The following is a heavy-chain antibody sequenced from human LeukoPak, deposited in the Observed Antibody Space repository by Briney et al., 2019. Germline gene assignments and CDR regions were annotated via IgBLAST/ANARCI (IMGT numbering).Heavy chain of an antibody. D-gene: IGHD3-16*01. CDR1: GFTFSTYW. V-gene: IGHV3-74*01. CDR3: ARDLITTNWFGP. J-gene: IGHJ5*02. CDR2: ITSDGSGT. Sequence: GGSLRLSCAASGFTFSTYWMHWVRQAPGKGLVWVSHITSDGSGTNYADSVKGRFTISRDNAQNTLYLQMNSLRAEDTAVYYCARDLITTNWFGPWGQGTLVTVSS.